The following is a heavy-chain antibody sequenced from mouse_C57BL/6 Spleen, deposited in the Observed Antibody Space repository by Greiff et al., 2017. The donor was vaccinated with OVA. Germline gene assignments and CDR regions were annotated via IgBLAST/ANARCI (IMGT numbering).Heavy chain of an antibody. D-gene: IGHD1-1*01. CDR1: GYSITSGYY. V-gene: IGHV3-6*01. Sequence: EVQLQESGPGLVKPSQSLSLTCSVTGYSITSGYYWNWIRQFPGNKLEWMGYISYDGSNNYNPSLKNRISITRDTSKNQFFLKLNSVTTEDTATYYCARRQGGYGSLDYWGQGTTLTVSS. J-gene: IGHJ2*01. CDR3: ARRQGGYGSLDY. CDR2: ISYDGSN.